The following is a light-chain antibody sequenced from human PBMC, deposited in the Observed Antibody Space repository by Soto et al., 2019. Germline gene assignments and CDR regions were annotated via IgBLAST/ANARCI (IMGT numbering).Light chain of an antibody. V-gene: IGKV3-20*01. CDR3: HQYDSSPLT. J-gene: IGKJ4*01. CDR1: QSVSSSY. CDR2: GAS. Sequence: EIVLTQSPGTLSLSPGERATLSCRASQSVSSSYLAWYEQKPGQAPRLLIYGASSRATGIPDRFSGSGSGTDFTLTISRLKPEDFAVYYCHQYDSSPLTFDGGTKVEIK.